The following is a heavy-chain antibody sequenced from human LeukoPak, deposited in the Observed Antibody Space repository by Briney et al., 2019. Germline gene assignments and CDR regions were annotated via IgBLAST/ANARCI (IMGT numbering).Heavy chain of an antibody. J-gene: IGHJ4*02. Sequence: GASVKVSCRTSGYTFIIYFLHWLRQAPGQGLEWMGRINPKSGGALFAQNFKGRVTMTRDTSINTAYMELSNLRPDDTAVYYCARDDSGYTHGLYYFDYWGQGTLVTVSS. CDR2: INPKSGGA. CDR3: ARDDSGYTHGLYYFDY. V-gene: IGHV1-2*06. D-gene: IGHD5-18*01. CDR1: GYTFIIYF.